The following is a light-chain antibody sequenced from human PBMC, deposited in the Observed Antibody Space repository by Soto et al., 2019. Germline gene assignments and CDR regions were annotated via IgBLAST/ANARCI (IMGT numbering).Light chain of an antibody. Sequence: AIKLTLSPPSLSASVGNRVHITCRASQGVSSSVAWYHQLPGKAPKLLIHEASSLESGVPSRFSGSGSGTEFTPTISSLQPEDFASYYCQHYNSFSITFGQGTRLEIK. CDR2: EAS. CDR3: QHYNSFSIT. CDR1: QGVSSS. V-gene: IGKV1-13*02. J-gene: IGKJ5*01.